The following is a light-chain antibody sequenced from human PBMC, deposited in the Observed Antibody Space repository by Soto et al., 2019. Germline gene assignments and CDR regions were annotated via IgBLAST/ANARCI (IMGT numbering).Light chain of an antibody. CDR2: SNN. CDR3: STWDDSLNGWV. J-gene: IGLJ3*02. Sequence: QSVLTQPPSASGTPGQSITIPCSGSSSNIGDNIVNWYQHLPGTAPKLLIHSNNQRPSGVPARFSGSKSATSASLAISVLQSEDEADYFCSTWDDSLNGWVFGGGTKLTVL. CDR1: SSNIGDNI. V-gene: IGLV1-44*01.